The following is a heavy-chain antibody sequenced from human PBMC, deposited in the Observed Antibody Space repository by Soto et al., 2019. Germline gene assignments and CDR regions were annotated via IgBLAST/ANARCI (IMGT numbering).Heavy chain of an antibody. CDR1: GGSISSSSYY. J-gene: IGHJ6*02. Sequence: SETLSLTCTVSGGSISSSSYYWGWIRQPPGKGLEWIGSIYYSGSTYYNPSLKSRVTISVDTSKNQFSLKLSSVTAADTAVYYCAGPFVPAAYCYYSGMHVCYQATT. CDR3: AGPFVPAAYCYYSGMHV. D-gene: IGHD2-2*01. V-gene: IGHV4-39*01. CDR2: IYYSGST.